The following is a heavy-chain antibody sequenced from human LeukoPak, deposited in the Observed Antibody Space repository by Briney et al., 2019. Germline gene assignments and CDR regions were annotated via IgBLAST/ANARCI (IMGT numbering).Heavy chain of an antibody. CDR3: ARDLTGSDYDFWSGYYRTGAEYFQH. CDR1: GFIFSTYG. D-gene: IGHD3-3*01. J-gene: IGHJ1*01. Sequence: GGSLRLSCAASGFIFSTYGMHWVRQAPGKGLEWVSSISSSSSYIYYADSVKGRFTISRDNAKNSLYLQMNSLRAEDTAVYYCARDLTGSDYDFWSGYYRTGAEYFQHWGQGTLVTVSS. CDR2: ISSSSSYI. V-gene: IGHV3-21*01.